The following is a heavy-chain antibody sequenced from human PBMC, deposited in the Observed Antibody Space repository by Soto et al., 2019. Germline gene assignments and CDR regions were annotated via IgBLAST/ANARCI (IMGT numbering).Heavy chain of an antibody. CDR2: IRSKANSYAT. V-gene: IGHV3-73*01. J-gene: IGHJ6*02. D-gene: IGHD3-22*01. CDR3: TRHNPTHYASSGYNYYYGMDV. CDR1: GFTFSGSA. Sequence: EVQLVESGGGLVQPGGSLKLSCAASGFTFSGSAMHWVRQASGKGLEWVGRIRSKANSYATAYAASVKGRFTISRDDSKNTAYLQMNSLKTEDTAVYYCTRHNPTHYASSGYNYYYGMDVWGQGTTVTVSS.